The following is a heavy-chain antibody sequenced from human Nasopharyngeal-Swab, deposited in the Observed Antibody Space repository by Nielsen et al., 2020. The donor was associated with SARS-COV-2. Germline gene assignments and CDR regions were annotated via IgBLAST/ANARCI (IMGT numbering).Heavy chain of an antibody. CDR3: ASQSGYSSY. D-gene: IGHD5-18*01. Sequence: WIRQPPGKGLEWVAVIWYDGSNKYYADSVKGRFTISRDNSKNTLYLQMNSLRAEDTAVYYCASQSGYSSYWGQGTPVTVSS. J-gene: IGHJ4*02. CDR2: IWYDGSNK. V-gene: IGHV3-33*01.